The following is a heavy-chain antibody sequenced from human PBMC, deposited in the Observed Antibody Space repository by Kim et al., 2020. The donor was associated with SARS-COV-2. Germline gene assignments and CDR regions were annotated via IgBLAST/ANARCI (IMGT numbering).Heavy chain of an antibody. J-gene: IGHJ5*02. D-gene: IGHD2-15*01. V-gene: IGHV3-73*01. Sequence: GRFTISRDDSKNTAYLQMNSLKTEDTAVYYCTRRWVYCSGGSCYSAWFDPWGQGTLVTVSS. CDR3: TRRWVYCSGGSCYSAWFDP.